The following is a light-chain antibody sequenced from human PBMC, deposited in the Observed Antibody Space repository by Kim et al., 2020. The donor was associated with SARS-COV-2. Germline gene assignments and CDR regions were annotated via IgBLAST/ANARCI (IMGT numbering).Light chain of an antibody. CDR2: SYN. CDR3: AAWDDSLNGVV. J-gene: IGLJ2*01. CDR1: RANIGSNT. V-gene: IGLV1-44*01. Sequence: GQWVTISCSVSRANIGSNTVTSYQHQPATAPKHLSYSYNKRPAGVPDRFSASKTGTSASLAISGLQSEDEADYYCAAWDDSLNGVVFGGGTQLTVL.